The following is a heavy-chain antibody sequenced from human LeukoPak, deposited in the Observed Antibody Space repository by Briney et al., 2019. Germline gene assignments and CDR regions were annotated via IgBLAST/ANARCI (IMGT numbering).Heavy chain of an antibody. Sequence: SETLSLTCRVSGGSISGSSYYWGWIRQPPGKGLEWIGNIYYRGSTYYNPSLKSRVIMSIDTSKNQFSLKVNSVTATDTAVYYCAKTVWSRLAAGLDSWGQGTLVTVSS. J-gene: IGHJ4*02. CDR3: AKTVWSRLAAGLDS. CDR2: IYYRGST. V-gene: IGHV4-39*01. CDR1: GGSISGSSYY. D-gene: IGHD2-21*02.